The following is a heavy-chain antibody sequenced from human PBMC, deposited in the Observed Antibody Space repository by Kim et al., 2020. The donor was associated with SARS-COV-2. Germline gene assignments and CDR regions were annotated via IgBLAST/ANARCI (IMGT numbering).Heavy chain of an antibody. J-gene: IGHJ4*02. CDR1: GFTFNTYA. D-gene: IGHD3-3*01. V-gene: IGHV3-30*04. Sequence: GGSLRLSCAASGFTFNTYAMHWVRQAPGKGLEWVAVISYDGRNEYYGDSVKGRFTVSRDNSKNTLSLQMNSLRAEDTAVYYCAREADAYNFFVYWGLGT. CDR2: ISYDGRNE. CDR3: AREADAYNFFVY.